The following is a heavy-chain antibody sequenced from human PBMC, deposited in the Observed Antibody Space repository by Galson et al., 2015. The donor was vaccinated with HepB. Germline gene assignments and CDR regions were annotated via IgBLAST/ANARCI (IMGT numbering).Heavy chain of an antibody. D-gene: IGHD2-21*01. J-gene: IGHJ6*02. V-gene: IGHV5-51*01. CDR1: GYSFPSYW. CDR3: ARHGGGPLWYYYGMDV. CDR2: IDPGDSDT. Sequence: QSGAEVKKSGESLKISCTGSGYSFPSYWIGWVRQMPGKGLEWMGIIDPGDSDTRYSPSFQGQVTISADKSTSTAYLQWSSLKASDTAMYYCARHGGGPLWYYYGMDVWGQGSTVTVSS.